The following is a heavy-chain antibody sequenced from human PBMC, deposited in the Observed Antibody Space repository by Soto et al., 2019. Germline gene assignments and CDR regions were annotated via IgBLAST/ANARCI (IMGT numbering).Heavy chain of an antibody. D-gene: IGHD3-16*02. CDR3: ARAAYYDYIWGSYRDDAFDI. J-gene: IGHJ3*02. CDR2: INPSGGST. CDR1: GYTFTSYY. V-gene: IGHV1-46*03. Sequence: QVQLVQSGAEVKKPGASVKVSCKASGYTFTSYYMHWVRQAPGQGLEWMGIINPSGGSTSYAQKFQGRVTMTRDTSTSTVSMELSSLRSEDTAVYYCARAAYYDYIWGSYRDDAFDIWGQGTMVTVSS.